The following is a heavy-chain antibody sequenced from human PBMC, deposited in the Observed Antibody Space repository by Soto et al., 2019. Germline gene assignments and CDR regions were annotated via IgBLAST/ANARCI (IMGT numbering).Heavy chain of an antibody. J-gene: IGHJ5*02. CDR3: GTDGGFILGAVA. Sequence: EVQLVESGGGLAQPGGSLRLSCAVSGFTFSSYWMSWVRQAPGKGLEWVANMNQDGSEKYYVDSVKGRFTISRDNAKNSLYLQMNSLRAEDTAIYYCGTDGGFILGAVAWGQGTLVTVSS. V-gene: IGHV3-7*01. CDR1: GFTFSSYW. CDR2: MNQDGSEK. D-gene: IGHD3-16*01.